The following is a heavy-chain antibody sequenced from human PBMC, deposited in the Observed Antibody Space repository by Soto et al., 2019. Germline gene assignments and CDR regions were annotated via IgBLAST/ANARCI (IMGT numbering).Heavy chain of an antibody. V-gene: IGHV3-33*01. Sequence: QVQLVESGGGVVQPGRSLRLSCAASGFTFSSYGMHWVRQAPGKGLEWVAVIWYDGSNKYYADSVKGRFTISRDNSKNTLYLQMNSLRAEDTAVYYCARDRTLYGGYGVWGQGTLVTVSS. CDR1: GFTFSSYG. D-gene: IGHD5-12*01. CDR2: IWYDGSNK. J-gene: IGHJ4*02. CDR3: ARDRTLYGGYGV.